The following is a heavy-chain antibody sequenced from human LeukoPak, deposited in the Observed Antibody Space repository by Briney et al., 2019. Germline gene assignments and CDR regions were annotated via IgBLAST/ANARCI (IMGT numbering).Heavy chain of an antibody. CDR2: INTDGTIT. D-gene: IGHD5-24*01. J-gene: IGHJ4*02. V-gene: IGHV3-74*01. CDR3: TRSLATKY. Sequence: PGGSLRLSCAASGFTFSDYWMHWVRQVPGKGLVWVSHINTDGTITSYADSVKGRSTISRDNAKNTLYPQMNSLRAEEDTGVYYCTRSLATKYWGQGTLVIVSS. CDR1: GFTFSDYW.